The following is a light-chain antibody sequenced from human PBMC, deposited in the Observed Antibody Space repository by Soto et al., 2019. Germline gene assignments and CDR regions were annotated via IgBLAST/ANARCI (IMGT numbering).Light chain of an antibody. Sequence: DIQMTQSPSSLSASVGDRVTITCRASQSISNYLNWYQQKPGKAPKLLMYAASSLQSGVPSRFGGSGSGTDFTLTNSSLQPEDFATYYCQQSYSTPRTFGQGTKVEIK. CDR2: AAS. J-gene: IGKJ1*01. V-gene: IGKV1-39*01. CDR3: QQSYSTPRT. CDR1: QSISNY.